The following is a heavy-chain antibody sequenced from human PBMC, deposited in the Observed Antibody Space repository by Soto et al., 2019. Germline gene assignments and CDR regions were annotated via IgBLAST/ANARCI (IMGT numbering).Heavy chain of an antibody. Sequence: SETLSLTCTVSGGSISSYYWSWIRQPPGKGLEWIGYIYYSGSTNYNPSLKSRVTISVDTSKNQFSLKLSSVTAADTAVYYCARAVYGDVDYWGQGTLVTVSS. CDR3: ARAVYGDVDY. D-gene: IGHD4-17*01. CDR2: IYYSGST. CDR1: GGSISSYY. J-gene: IGHJ4*02. V-gene: IGHV4-59*01.